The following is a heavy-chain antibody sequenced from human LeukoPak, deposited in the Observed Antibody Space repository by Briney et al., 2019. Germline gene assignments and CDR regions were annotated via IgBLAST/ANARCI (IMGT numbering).Heavy chain of an antibody. D-gene: IGHD3-22*01. CDR3: ARDGWFYYDSSDYSGFDY. Sequence: ASVKVSCKASGYTFNGYYMHWVRQAPGQGLEWMGWINPNSGGTNYAQKFQGRVTMTRDTSISAAYMELSTLRSDDTAVYYCARDGWFYYDSSDYSGFDYWGQGTLVTVSS. CDR2: INPNSGGT. CDR1: GYTFNGYY. V-gene: IGHV1-2*02. J-gene: IGHJ4*02.